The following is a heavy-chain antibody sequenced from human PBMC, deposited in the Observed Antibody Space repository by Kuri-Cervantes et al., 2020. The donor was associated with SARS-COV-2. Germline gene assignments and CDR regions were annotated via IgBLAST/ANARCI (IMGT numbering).Heavy chain of an antibody. CDR2: ISYDGSNK. Sequence: GESLKISCAASGFTFSSYAIHWVRQAPGKGLEWVAVISYDGSNKYYADSVKGRFTISRDNSKNTLYLQMNSLRAEDTAVYYCARDYYDSSGYFISGLWFDPWGQGTLVTDSS. V-gene: IGHV3-30-3*01. D-gene: IGHD3-22*01. CDR1: GFTFSSYA. J-gene: IGHJ5*02. CDR3: ARDYYDSSGYFISGLWFDP.